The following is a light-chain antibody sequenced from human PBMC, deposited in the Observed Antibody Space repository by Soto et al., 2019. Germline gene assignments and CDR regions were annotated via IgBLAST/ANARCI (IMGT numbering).Light chain of an antibody. Sequence: QSVLTQPASVSGSPGQSITISCTGTRSDIGTYNLVSWYQQLPGKAPTLMIFEVNRRPSGVSSRFSGSKSGNTASLTISGLQPEDEADYYCCSYAGNFVFGPGTKLTVL. V-gene: IGLV2-23*02. CDR1: RSDIGTYNL. J-gene: IGLJ1*01. CDR3: CSYAGNFV. CDR2: EVN.